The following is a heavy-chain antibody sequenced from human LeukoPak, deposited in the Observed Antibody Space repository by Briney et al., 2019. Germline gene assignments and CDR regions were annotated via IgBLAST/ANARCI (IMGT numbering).Heavy chain of an antibody. V-gene: IGHV3-48*04. J-gene: IGHJ4*02. Sequence: GGSLRLSCAASGFTFSSYAMSWVRQAPGKGLEWVSSSSITIYYADSVKGRFTISRDNAETSLYLQMNSLRAEDTAVYYCARDRGGSYSAIDYWGQGTLVTVSS. CDR3: ARDRGGSYSAIDY. CDR1: GFTFSSYA. CDR2: SSSSITI. D-gene: IGHD2-15*01.